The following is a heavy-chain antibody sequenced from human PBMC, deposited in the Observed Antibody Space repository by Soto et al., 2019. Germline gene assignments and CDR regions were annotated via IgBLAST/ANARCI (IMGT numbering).Heavy chain of an antibody. CDR3: ARKGIVEGKSHDAFDI. Sequence: EVQLLESGGGLVQPGGSLRLSCAASAFTFSRYAMSWVRQGPGQGLEWVSSVSGGGGSTYYADSVKGRFTISRDNSKNTLDLQMDSLRAEDTAVYYCARKGIVEGKSHDAFDIWGQGTMVIVSS. CDR1: AFTFSRYA. D-gene: IGHD1-26*01. J-gene: IGHJ3*02. V-gene: IGHV3-23*01. CDR2: VSGGGGST.